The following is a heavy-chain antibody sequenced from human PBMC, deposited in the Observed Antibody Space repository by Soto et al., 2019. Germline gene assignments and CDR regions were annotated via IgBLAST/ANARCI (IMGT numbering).Heavy chain of an antibody. J-gene: IGHJ6*02. Sequence: SVKVSCKASGGTFSSYAISWVRQAPGQGLEWMGGIIPIFGTANYAQKFQGRVTITADESTSTAYMELSSLRSEDTAVYYCARFSGSSSPIYYSGMDVWGQGNTVTVSS. V-gene: IGHV1-69*13. CDR1: GGTFSSYA. D-gene: IGHD6-6*01. CDR2: IIPIFGTA. CDR3: ARFSGSSSPIYYSGMDV.